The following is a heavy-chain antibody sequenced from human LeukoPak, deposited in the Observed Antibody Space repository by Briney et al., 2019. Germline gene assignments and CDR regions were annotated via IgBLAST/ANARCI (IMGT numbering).Heavy chain of an antibody. V-gene: IGHV3-30*03. J-gene: IGHJ5*02. CDR2: ISYDGSNE. D-gene: IGHD3-3*01. CDR3: TRADYDFWSGYNWFDP. CDR1: GFTFSNYG. Sequence: GGSLRLSCVASGFTFSNYGMHWVRQAPGKGLEWVAVISYDGSNEYYVDSVKGRLTISRDNSKNTLYLQINSLRAEDTAVYYCTRADYDFWSGYNWFDPWGQGTLVTVSS.